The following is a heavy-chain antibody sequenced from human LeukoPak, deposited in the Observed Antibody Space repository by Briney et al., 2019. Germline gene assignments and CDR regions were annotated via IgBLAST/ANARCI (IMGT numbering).Heavy chain of an antibody. V-gene: IGHV4-34*01. Sequence: PSETLSLTCAVYGGSFSGYYWSWIRQPPGKGLEWIGEINHSGSTNYNPSLKSRVTISVDTSKNQFSLKLSSVTAADTAVYYCARGTLRSSSWYLSRQDAFDIWGQGTMVTVSS. J-gene: IGHJ3*02. CDR1: GGSFSGYY. CDR3: ARGTLRSSSWYLSRQDAFDI. CDR2: INHSGST. D-gene: IGHD6-13*01.